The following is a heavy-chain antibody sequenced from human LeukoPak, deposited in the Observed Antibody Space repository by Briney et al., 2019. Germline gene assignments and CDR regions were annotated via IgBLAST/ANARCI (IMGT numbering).Heavy chain of an antibody. V-gene: IGHV3-53*01. CDR1: GFTVSSNY. D-gene: IGHD4-23*01. Sequence: PGGSLRLSCAASGFTVSSNYMSWVRQAPGKGLEWVSVIYSGGSTYYADSVKGRFTISRDNSKNTLYLQMNSLRAEDTAVYYCARARPEYGGNSNRHYYYYGMDVWGQGTTVTVSS. CDR2: IYSGGST. CDR3: ARARPEYGGNSNRHYYYYGMDV. J-gene: IGHJ6*02.